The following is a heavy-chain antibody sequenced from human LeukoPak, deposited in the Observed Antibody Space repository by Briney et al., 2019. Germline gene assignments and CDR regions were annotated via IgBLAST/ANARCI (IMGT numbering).Heavy chain of an antibody. V-gene: IGHV1-8*01. J-gene: IGHJ6*03. D-gene: IGHD2-2*01. CDR2: MNPNSGNT. CDR3: ARGYRYCSSTSCYLNYYYYYMDV. CDR1: GYSFTSYD. Sequence: ASVTVSCKASGYSFTSYDINWVRQPTAQGREWVGWMNPNSGNTAYAQKFLGRVTMTRNTSISTAYMELSSLRSEDTAVYYCARGYRYCSSTSCYLNYYYYYMDVWGKGTTVTVSS.